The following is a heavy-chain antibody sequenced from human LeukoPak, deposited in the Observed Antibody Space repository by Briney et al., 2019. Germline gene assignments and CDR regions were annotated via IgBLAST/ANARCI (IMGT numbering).Heavy chain of an antibody. CDR2: FDPEDGET. V-gene: IGHV1-24*01. CDR3: ATEGSVGALDAFDI. D-gene: IGHD1-26*01. CDR1: GYTLTELS. Sequence: ASVKVSCKVSGYTLTELSMHWVRQGPGKGLEWMGGFDPEDGETIYAQKFQGRVTMTEDTSTDTAYMELSSLRSEDTAVYYCATEGSVGALDAFDIWGQGTMVTVST. J-gene: IGHJ3*02.